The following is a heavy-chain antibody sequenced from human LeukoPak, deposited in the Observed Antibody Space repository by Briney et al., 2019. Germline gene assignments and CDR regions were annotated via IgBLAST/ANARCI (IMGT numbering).Heavy chain of an antibody. CDR2: MNPNSGNT. Sequence: AASVKVFCKASGYTFTSYDINWVRQATGQGLEWMGWMNPNSGNTGYAQKFQGRVTITRNTSISTAYMELSSLRSEDTAVYYCAGGRRITMVRGVIMPTKGYYYYMDVWGKGTTVTVSS. D-gene: IGHD3-10*01. CDR1: GYTFTSYD. J-gene: IGHJ6*03. V-gene: IGHV1-8*03. CDR3: AGGRRITMVRGVIMPTKGYYYYMDV.